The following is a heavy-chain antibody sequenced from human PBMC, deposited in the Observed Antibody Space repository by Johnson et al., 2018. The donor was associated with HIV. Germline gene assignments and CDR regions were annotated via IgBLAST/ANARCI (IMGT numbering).Heavy chain of an antibody. D-gene: IGHD1-26*01. CDR3: AKDTVGATGGDAFDI. CDR1: GFTFSSYG. V-gene: IGHV3-23*04. CDR2: ISGSGGST. Sequence: VQLVESGGGVVQPGGSLRLSCAASGFTFSSYGMHWVRQAPGKGLEWVSAISGSGGSTYYADSVKGRFTISRDNSKNTLYLQMNSLRAEDTAVYYCAKDTVGATGGDAFDIWGQGTMVTVSS. J-gene: IGHJ3*02.